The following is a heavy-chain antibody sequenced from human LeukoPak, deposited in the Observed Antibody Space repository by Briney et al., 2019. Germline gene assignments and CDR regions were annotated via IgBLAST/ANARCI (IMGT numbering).Heavy chain of an antibody. CDR1: GYTFTSYD. CDR2: MNPNSGNT. J-gene: IGHJ3*02. CDR3: ARIRYCSGGSCYRVDAFDI. D-gene: IGHD2-15*01. Sequence: ASVKVSCKASGYTFTSYDINRVRQATGQGLEWMGWMNPNSGNTGYAQKFQGRVTMTRNTSISTAYMELSSLRSEDTAVYYCARIRYCSGGSCYRVDAFDIWGQGTMVTVSS. V-gene: IGHV1-8*01.